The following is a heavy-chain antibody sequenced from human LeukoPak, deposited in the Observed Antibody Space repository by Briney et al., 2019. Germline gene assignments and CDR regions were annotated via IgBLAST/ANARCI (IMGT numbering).Heavy chain of an antibody. D-gene: IGHD2-2*01. V-gene: IGHV4-34*01. Sequence: SETLSLTCAVYGGSFSGYYWSWIRQPPGKGLEWIGEINHSGSTNYNPSLKSRVTISVDTSKNQFSLELSSVTAADTAVYYCARVGKYQLLGGWFDPWGQGTLVTVSS. CDR1: GGSFSGYY. CDR3: ARVGKYQLLGGWFDP. J-gene: IGHJ5*02. CDR2: INHSGST.